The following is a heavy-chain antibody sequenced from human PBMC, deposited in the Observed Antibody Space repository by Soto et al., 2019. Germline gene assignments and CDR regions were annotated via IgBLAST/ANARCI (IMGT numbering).Heavy chain of an antibody. V-gene: IGHV3-23*01. D-gene: IGHD3-10*01. CDR2: ISGSGGST. CDR3: AKSGFGELLSFDY. J-gene: IGHJ4*02. CDR1: GFTFSSYV. Sequence: EVQLLESGGGLVQPGGSLRLSCAASGFTFSSYVMSWVRQAPGKGLEWVSAISGSGGSTYYADSVKGRFTISRDNSKNTLYLQMNSLRAEDTAVYYCAKSGFGELLSFDYWGQGTLVTVSS.